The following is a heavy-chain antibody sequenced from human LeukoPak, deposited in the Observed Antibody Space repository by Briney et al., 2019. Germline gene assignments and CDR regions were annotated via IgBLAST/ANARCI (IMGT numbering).Heavy chain of an antibody. J-gene: IGHJ3*02. CDR3: ARHLGYCSSTSCYSDAFDI. V-gene: IGHV4-39*01. CDR2: NYYSGST. CDR1: GGSISSSSYY. D-gene: IGHD2-2*01. Sequence: SSETLSLTCTVSGGSISSSSYYWGWIRQPPGKGLEWIGSNYYSGSTYYNPSLKSRVTISVDTSKNQFSLKLSSVTAADTAVYYCARHLGYCSSTSCYSDAFDIWGQGTMVTVSS.